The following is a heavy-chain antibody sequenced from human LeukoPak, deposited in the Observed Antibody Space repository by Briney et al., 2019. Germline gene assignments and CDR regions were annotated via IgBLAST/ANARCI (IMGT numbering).Heavy chain of an antibody. Sequence: SVKVSCKASGGTFSSYAISWVRQAPGQGLEWMGGISPIFDTANYAQKLQGRVTITADEPTSTAYLELSSLRSDDTAVYYCARDGYSSSQNWFDPWGQGTLVTVSS. CDR3: ARDGYSSSQNWFDP. J-gene: IGHJ5*02. CDR1: GGTFSSYA. CDR2: ISPIFDTA. D-gene: IGHD6-13*01. V-gene: IGHV1-69*13.